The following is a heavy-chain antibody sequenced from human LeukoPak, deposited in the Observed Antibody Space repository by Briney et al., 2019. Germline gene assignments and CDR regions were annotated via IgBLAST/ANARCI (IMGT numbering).Heavy chain of an antibody. J-gene: IGHJ4*02. Sequence: PGGSLRLSCAASGFTFSSYSMNWVRQAPGKGLEWVSAISGSGGSTYYADSVKGRFTISRDNSKNTLYLQMNSLRAEDTAVYYCAKEVGATVSLDYWGQGTLVTVSS. D-gene: IGHD1-26*01. CDR2: ISGSGGST. CDR3: AKEVGATVSLDY. V-gene: IGHV3-23*01. CDR1: GFTFSSYS.